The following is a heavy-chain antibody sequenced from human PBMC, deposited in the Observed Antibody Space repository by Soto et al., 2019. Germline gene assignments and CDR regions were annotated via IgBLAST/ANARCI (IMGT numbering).Heavy chain of an antibody. CDR3: ATDRYCSGGSCYITLFDY. D-gene: IGHD2-15*01. J-gene: IGHJ4*02. CDR1: GYTLTELS. V-gene: IGHV1-24*01. Sequence: ASVKFSCNVSGYTLTELSMHWVRQAPGKWLEWMGGFYPEDGETIYAQKFQGRVTMTEDTSTDTAYMELSSLRSEDTAVYYCATDRYCSGGSCYITLFDYWGQGTLVTVSS. CDR2: FYPEDGET.